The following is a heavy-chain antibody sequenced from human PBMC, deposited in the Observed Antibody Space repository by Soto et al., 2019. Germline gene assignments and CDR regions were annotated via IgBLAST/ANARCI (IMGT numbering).Heavy chain of an antibody. Sequence: QVQLQESGPGLVKPSETLSLTCSVSGGSISSGGYYWSWIRQHPGKGLEWIGYIDYSGNTYYNPSLKSLVTISEDMSKHQFSLKVTSVTAADTAVYYSARHPREYQLLNFFDYWGQGTLVTVSS. V-gene: IGHV4-31*01. D-gene: IGHD2-2*01. CDR2: IDYSGNT. CDR3: ARHPREYQLLNFFDY. CDR1: GGSISSGGYY. J-gene: IGHJ4*02.